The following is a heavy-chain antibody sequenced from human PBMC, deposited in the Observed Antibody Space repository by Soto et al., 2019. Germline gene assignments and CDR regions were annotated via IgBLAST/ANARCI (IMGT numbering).Heavy chain of an antibody. CDR1: GGSISSGGYY. D-gene: IGHD2-2*01. J-gene: IGHJ4*02. V-gene: IGHV4-31*03. CDR2: IYYSGST. CDR3: ARGRSSTSPYPIGY. Sequence: QVQLQESGPGLVKPSQTLSLTCTVSGGSISSGGYYWSWIRQHPGKGLEWIGYIYYSGSTYYNPSRKSRVSISVDTSKTQSSLKLCSVTAADTAVYYCARGRSSTSPYPIGYWGQGTLVTVSS.